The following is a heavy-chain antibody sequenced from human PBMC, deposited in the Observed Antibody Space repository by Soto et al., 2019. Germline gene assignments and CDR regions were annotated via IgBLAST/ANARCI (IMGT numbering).Heavy chain of an antibody. CDR3: AKSTWTNWYFDF. V-gene: IGHV4-39*01. CDR1: GGSISSSSAY. D-gene: IGHD5-12*01. J-gene: IGHJ2*01. CDR2: IYYDGST. Sequence: QLQLQESGPGLVKPSETLSLMCTVSGGSISSSSAYWGWVPQTPGKGLEWIGSIYYDGSTYYNPSLQSRVTISVDTSKNQFSLTLSSVTAADRAVYFCAKSTWTNWYFDFWGRGTLVSVSS.